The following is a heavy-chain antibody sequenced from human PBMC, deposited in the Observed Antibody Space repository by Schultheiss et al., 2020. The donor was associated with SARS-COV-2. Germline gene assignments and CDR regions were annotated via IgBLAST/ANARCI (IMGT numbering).Heavy chain of an antibody. Sequence: SETLSLTCSVSGASISSYYWSWIRQSPGKGLEWIGYIYNSRSTNYNPSLKSRVTVSVDTSKNQFSLKLRTVTPADTAVYYCARGRAGDSSGRYPVMDVWGRGTTVTVSS. CDR2: IYNSRST. CDR1: GASISSYY. J-gene: IGHJ6*02. V-gene: IGHV4-59*01. CDR3: ARGRAGDSSGRYPVMDV. D-gene: IGHD6-25*01.